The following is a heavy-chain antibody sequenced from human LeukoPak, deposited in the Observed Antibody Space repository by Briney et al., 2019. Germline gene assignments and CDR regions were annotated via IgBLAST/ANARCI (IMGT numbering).Heavy chain of an antibody. D-gene: IGHD5-18*01. V-gene: IGHV5-51*01. Sequence: ESLKISCKDSGYSFTSYWIGWVRQMPGKGLEWMGIIYPGDSDTRYSPSFQGQVTISADKSIDTAYLQWSSLKASDTAIYYCARRGEAMDPFDYWGQGTLVTVSS. CDR3: ARRGEAMDPFDY. CDR1: GYSFTSYW. J-gene: IGHJ4*02. CDR2: IYPGDSDT.